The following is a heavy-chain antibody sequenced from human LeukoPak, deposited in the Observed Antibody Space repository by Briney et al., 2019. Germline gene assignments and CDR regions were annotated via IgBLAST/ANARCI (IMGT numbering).Heavy chain of an antibody. CDR3: AKDSSYYDSSGYLDY. CDR1: GFTFDDYA. Sequence: PGGSLRLSCPAPGFTFDDYALHWVRQATGKGLEWVSLISGDGGSTYYADSVKGRFTISRDNSKNSLYLQMNSLRTEDTALYYCAKDSSYYDSSGYLDYWGQGTLVTVSS. CDR2: ISGDGGST. J-gene: IGHJ4*02. V-gene: IGHV3-43*02. D-gene: IGHD3-22*01.